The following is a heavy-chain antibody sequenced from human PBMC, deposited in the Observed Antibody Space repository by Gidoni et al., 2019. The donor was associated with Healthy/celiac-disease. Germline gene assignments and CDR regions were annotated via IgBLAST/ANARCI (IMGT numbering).Heavy chain of an antibody. J-gene: IGHJ6*02. CDR3: ARGSGSKIAVAGTYYGMDV. V-gene: IGHV4-34*01. CDR1: GGSFSVYY. Sequence: VQLQQWGAGLLKPSETLSLTCAVYGGSFSVYYWRWIRQPPGKGLEWIGAINNSGSANYNPSLKSRVTISVDTSKNQFSLKLSSVTAADTAVYYCARGSGSKIAVAGTYYGMDVWGQGTTVTVSS. CDR2: INNSGSA. D-gene: IGHD6-19*01.